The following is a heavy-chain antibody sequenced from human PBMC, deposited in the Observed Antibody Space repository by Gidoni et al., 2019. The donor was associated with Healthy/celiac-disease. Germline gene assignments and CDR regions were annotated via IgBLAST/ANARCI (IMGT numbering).Heavy chain of an antibody. J-gene: IGHJ6*03. Sequence: EVQLLESGGGLVQPGGSLRLSCAASGFIFNRYVMSWVRQAPGKGLEWVSSITASGGDTYYADSVKGRFTVSRDNSKNTLYLQMSGLRAEDTALYYCAKDPGSLSYYDMDVWGKGTAVTVSS. CDR3: AKDPGSLSYYDMDV. V-gene: IGHV3-23*01. CDR2: ITASGGDT. CDR1: GFIFNRYV.